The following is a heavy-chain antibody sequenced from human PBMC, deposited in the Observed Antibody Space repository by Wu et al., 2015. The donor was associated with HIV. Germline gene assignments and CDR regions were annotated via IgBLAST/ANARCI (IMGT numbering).Heavy chain of an antibody. CDR3: ARGLYTERISSVVGVARLDAFDI. J-gene: IGHJ3*02. CDR1: GYTLTDNY. V-gene: IGHV1-2*02. D-gene: IGHD2-15*01. Sequence: QVLLVQSGAEVKEPGASVKVSCRASGYTLTDNYLHWLRQAPGQGLEWMGWINPKSGGTDFAQKFHGRVAVTRDTSTGTAYMELIRLRSEDTAVYYCARGLYTERISSVVGVARLDAFDIWGQGTMVTVSS. CDR2: INPKSGGT.